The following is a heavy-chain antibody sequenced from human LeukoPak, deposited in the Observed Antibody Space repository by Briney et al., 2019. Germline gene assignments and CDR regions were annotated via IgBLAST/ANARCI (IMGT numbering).Heavy chain of an antibody. Sequence: GGSLRLSCAASGFTFSSYAMSWVRQAPGKGLEWVSAISGSGGSTYYADSVKGRFTISRDNSKNTLYLQMNSLRAEDTAVYYCAKERYIVVVPAAMVDYWGQGTLVTVSS. V-gene: IGHV3-23*01. CDR1: GFTFSSYA. CDR2: ISGSGGST. D-gene: IGHD2-2*01. CDR3: AKERYIVVVPAAMVDY. J-gene: IGHJ4*02.